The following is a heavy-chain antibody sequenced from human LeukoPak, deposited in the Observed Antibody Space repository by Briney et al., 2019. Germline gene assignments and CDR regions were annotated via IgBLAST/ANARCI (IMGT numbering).Heavy chain of an antibody. D-gene: IGHD3-3*01. CDR2: ISAYNGNT. CDR1: GYTFTNYA. CDR3: ARDGATQRFLEWPDDYYGMDV. V-gene: IGHV1-18*01. Sequence: GASVKVSCKASGYTFTNYAIHWVRQAPGQGLEWMGWISAYNGNTNYAQKLQGRVTMTTDTSTSTAYMELRSLRSDDTAVYYCARDGATQRFLEWPDDYYGMDVWGQGTTVTVSS. J-gene: IGHJ6*02.